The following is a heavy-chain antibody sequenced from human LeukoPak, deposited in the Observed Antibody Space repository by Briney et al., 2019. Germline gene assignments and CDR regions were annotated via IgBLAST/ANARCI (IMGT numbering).Heavy chain of an antibody. Sequence: GGSLRLSCTASGFIQSALGIHGVRQAPGKGLEWVAAISYDGNNKYYIDSVKGRFTISREVSKNTLNLQMNSLSPEDTAVYYCAKEAYIDHHRHYYQYMDVWGKGATVTVSS. CDR2: ISYDGNNK. J-gene: IGHJ6*03. CDR1: GFIQSALG. CDR3: AKEAYIDHHRHYYQYMDV. V-gene: IGHV3-30*02. D-gene: IGHD2-2*02.